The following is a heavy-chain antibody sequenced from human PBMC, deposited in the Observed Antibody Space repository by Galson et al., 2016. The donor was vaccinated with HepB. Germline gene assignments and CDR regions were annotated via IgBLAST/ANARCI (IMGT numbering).Heavy chain of an antibody. J-gene: IGHJ4*02. V-gene: IGHV4-4*02. CDR1: GDSINSSNW. Sequence: ETLSLTCAVSGDSINSSNWWSWVRQPPGEGLEWIGEIYHSGNTNYNPSLKSRVSISVDKSKNQFSLKLTSLTAADPAVYYCARDASYAYSSSWYAGYFDHWGQGTLVTVSS. D-gene: IGHD6-13*01. CDR2: IYHSGNT. CDR3: ARDASYAYSSSWYAGYFDH.